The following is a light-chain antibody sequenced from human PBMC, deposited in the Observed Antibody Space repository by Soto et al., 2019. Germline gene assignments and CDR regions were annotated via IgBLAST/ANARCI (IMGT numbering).Light chain of an antibody. CDR3: QQSYSTPV. CDR2: AAS. V-gene: IGKV1-39*01. Sequence: DIQMTQSPSSLSASVGDRVTITCRASQSISSYLNWYQQKPGKAPNLLIYAASSLQSGVPSRFSGSGSGTDFTLTISSLQPEDFATYYCQQSYSTPVFGQGTKLEIK. CDR1: QSISSY. J-gene: IGKJ2*01.